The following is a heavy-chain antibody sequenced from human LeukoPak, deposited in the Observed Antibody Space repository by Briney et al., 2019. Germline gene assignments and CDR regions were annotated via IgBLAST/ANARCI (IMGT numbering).Heavy chain of an antibody. V-gene: IGHV5-51*01. CDR1: GYIFTSYW. CDR2: IYPGDSDT. Sequence: GESLKISCRGSGYIFTSYWIGWVRQMPGKGLEWMGIIYPGDSDTRYSPSFQGQVTISADKSISTAYLQWSSLKTSDTAMYYCARLAGYYDSSGYFGYWGQGTLVTVSS. CDR3: ARLAGYYDSSGYFGY. J-gene: IGHJ4*02. D-gene: IGHD3-22*01.